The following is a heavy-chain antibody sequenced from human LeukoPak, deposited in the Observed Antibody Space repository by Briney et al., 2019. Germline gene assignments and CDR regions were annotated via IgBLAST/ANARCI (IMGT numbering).Heavy chain of an antibody. CDR2: ISGSGGST. CDR1: GFTFSSYW. V-gene: IGHV3-23*01. J-gene: IGHJ4*02. CDR3: ARDSYSGYDRLLN. Sequence: GGSLRLSCAASGFTFSSYWMSWVRQAPGKGLEWVSAISGSGGSTYYADSVKGRFTISRDNSKNTLYLQMNSLRAEDTAVYYCARDSYSGYDRLLNWGQGTLVTVSS. D-gene: IGHD5-12*01.